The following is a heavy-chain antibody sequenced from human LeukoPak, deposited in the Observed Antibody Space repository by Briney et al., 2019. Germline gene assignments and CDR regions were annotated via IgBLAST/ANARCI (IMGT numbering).Heavy chain of an antibody. D-gene: IGHD3-22*01. Sequence: PGGSLRLSCAASGLTVSSNYMSWVRQAPGKGLEWVSVIYSGGSTYYADSVKGRFTISRDNPKNTLYLQMNSLRAEDTAVYYCARVKGYYDSSGYYSDWFDPWGQGTLVTVSS. J-gene: IGHJ5*02. CDR1: GLTVSSNY. CDR3: ARVKGYYDSSGYYSDWFDP. V-gene: IGHV3-53*01. CDR2: IYSGGST.